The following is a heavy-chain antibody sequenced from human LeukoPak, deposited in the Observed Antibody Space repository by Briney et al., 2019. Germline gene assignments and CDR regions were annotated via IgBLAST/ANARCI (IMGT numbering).Heavy chain of an antibody. CDR3: AREMPEPEPNWFDP. CDR2: IIPIFGTA. D-gene: IGHD1-14*01. J-gene: IGHJ5*02. Sequence: ASVKVSCKASGGTFSSYAISWVRQAPGQGLEWMGGIIPIFGTANYAQKFQGRVTITTDESTSTAYMELSSLRSEDTAVYYCAREMPEPEPNWFDPWGQGTLVTVSS. V-gene: IGHV1-69*05. CDR1: GGTFSSYA.